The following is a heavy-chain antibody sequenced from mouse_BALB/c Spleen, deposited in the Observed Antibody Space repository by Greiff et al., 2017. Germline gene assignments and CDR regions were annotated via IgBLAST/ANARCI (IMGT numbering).Heavy chain of an antibody. CDR3: ARSPRWLTLAY. J-gene: IGHJ3*01. CDR1: GFNIKDTY. CDR2: IDPANGNT. V-gene: IGHV14-3*02. D-gene: IGHD2-3*01. Sequence: EVKVVESGAELVKPGASVKLSCTASGFNIKDTYMHWVKQRPEQGLEWIGRIDPANGNTKYDPKFQGKATITADTSSNTAYLQLSSLTSEDTAVYDCARSPRWLTLAYWGQGTLVTVSA.